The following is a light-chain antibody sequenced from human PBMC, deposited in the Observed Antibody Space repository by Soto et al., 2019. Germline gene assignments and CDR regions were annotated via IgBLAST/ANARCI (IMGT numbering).Light chain of an antibody. Sequence: QSALTQPPSASGSPGQSVTISCTGTSSDVGAYSYVSWYQQHPGRAPKLMIWEVTKRPSGVPDRFSGSKSGNTASLTVSGLQGDDEADYYCSSYAGNNIYVFGTGTKLTVL. CDR3: SSYAGNNIYV. CDR1: SSDVGAYSY. CDR2: EVT. J-gene: IGLJ1*01. V-gene: IGLV2-8*01.